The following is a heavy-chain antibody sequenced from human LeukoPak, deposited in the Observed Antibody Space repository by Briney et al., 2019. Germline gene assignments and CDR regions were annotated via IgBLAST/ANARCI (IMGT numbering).Heavy chain of an antibody. CDR2: IYYSGST. D-gene: IGHD6-19*01. CDR3: AREGQQWGGYYHYYMDV. Sequence: SETLSLTCTVSGGSISSYYWSWIRQPPGKGLEWIGYIYYSGSTNYNPSLKSRVTISVDTSKNQFSLKLSSVTAADTAVYYCAREGQQWGGYYHYYMDVWGKGTTVTVSS. CDR1: GGSISSYY. J-gene: IGHJ6*03. V-gene: IGHV4-59*01.